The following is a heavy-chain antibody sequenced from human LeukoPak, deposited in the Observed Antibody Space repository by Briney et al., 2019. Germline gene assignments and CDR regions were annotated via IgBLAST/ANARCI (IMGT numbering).Heavy chain of an antibody. D-gene: IGHD3-3*01. CDR2: IKSKTDGGTT. CDR3: TTGDFWSGSDLN. Sequence: PGGSLRLSCAASGFTFSNAWMNWVRQAPGKGLEWVGRIKSKTDGGTTDYAAPVKGRFTISRDDSKNTLYLQMNRLKTEDTAVYYCTTGDFWSGSDLNWGQGTLVTVSS. V-gene: IGHV3-15*07. CDR1: GFTFSNAW. J-gene: IGHJ4*02.